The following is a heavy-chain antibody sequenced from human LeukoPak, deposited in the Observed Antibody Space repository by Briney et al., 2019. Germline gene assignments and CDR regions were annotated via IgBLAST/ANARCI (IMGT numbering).Heavy chain of an antibody. J-gene: IGHJ4*02. V-gene: IGHV3-23*01. CDR1: GLPFSIFA. CDR2: ISSSGDSS. Sequence: QPGGSLRLSCAASGLPFSIFAMSWVRKAPGKGLEWVSAISSSGDSSYYADSVKGRFTISRDNFKSTLYLQMNSLRAEDTALYYCAKSPLDCSSTTCPDYWGQGTLVIVSS. CDR3: AKSPLDCSSTTCPDY. D-gene: IGHD2-2*01.